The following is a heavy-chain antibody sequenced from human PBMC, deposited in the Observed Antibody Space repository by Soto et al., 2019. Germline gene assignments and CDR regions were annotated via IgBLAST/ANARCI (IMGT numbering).Heavy chain of an antibody. CDR3: AREGGGYCSGGSCQVDY. V-gene: IGHV4-39*02. CDR1: GGSVSSGSYY. D-gene: IGHD2-15*01. Sequence: PSETLSLTCTVSGGSVSSGSYYWSWIRQPPGKGLEWIGCIYYRGSTYYNPSLKSRVTISVDTSKNQFSLKLSSVTTADTAVYYCAREGGGYCSGGSCQVDYWGQGTLVTVSS. J-gene: IGHJ4*02. CDR2: IYYRGST.